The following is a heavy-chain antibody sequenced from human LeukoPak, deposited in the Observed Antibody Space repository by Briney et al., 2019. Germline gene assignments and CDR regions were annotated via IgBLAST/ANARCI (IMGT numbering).Heavy chain of an antibody. CDR3: VIGGTYGSGS. D-gene: IGHD3-10*01. V-gene: IGHV3-74*01. CDR2: INNDGSST. CDR1: GFTFATTW. J-gene: IGHJ4*02. Sequence: GGSLRLSCAASGFTFATTWMHWVRQAPGKGLVWVSLINNDGSSTNYADSVKGRFTISRDNAKNTLYPQMKSLRAEDTAVYYCVIGGTYGSGSWGQGTLVTVSS.